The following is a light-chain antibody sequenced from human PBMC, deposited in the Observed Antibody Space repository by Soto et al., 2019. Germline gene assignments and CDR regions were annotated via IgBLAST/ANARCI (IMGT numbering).Light chain of an antibody. CDR2: DVT. J-gene: IGLJ1*01. Sequence: QSVLTQPHSVSGSRGQSITISCTGTSSDVGAYNYVSWYQQHPGKVPKLMLYDVTKRPSGVPGRFSGSKSGNTASLTISGLQAEDDADYYCCSYVGTYSYVFGTGTKLTVL. V-gene: IGLV2-11*01. CDR3: CSYVGTYSYV. CDR1: SSDVGAYNY.